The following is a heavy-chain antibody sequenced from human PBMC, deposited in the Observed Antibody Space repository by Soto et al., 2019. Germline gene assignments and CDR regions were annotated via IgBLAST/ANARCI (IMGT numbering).Heavy chain of an antibody. D-gene: IGHD4-17*01. CDR2: IYYSGST. Sequence: PSETLCLTCTVSGGSISSGDYYWSWIRQPPGKGLEWIGYIYYSGSTYYNPSLKSRVTISVDTSKNQFSLKLSSVTAADTAVYYCASHDYAHYGIAVWGQGTTVT. J-gene: IGHJ6*02. CDR1: GGSISSGDYY. CDR3: ASHDYAHYGIAV. V-gene: IGHV4-30-4*01.